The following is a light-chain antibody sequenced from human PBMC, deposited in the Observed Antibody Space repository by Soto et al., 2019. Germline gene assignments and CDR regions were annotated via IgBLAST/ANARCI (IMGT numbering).Light chain of an antibody. Sequence: DIQMTQSPSTLSASVGDRVTITCRASQSISSWLAWYQQKPRKAPKLLIYDASSLESGVPSRFSGSGSGTEFTLTISSLQPDDFATYYCQQYNSYSPPPFGGGTKVEIK. CDR2: DAS. CDR3: QQYNSYSPPP. J-gene: IGKJ4*01. V-gene: IGKV1-5*01. CDR1: QSISSW.